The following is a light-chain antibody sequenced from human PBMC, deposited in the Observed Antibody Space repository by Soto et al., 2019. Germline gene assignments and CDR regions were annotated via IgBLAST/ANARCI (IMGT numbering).Light chain of an antibody. Sequence: QSALTQPASVSGSPGQSITISCTGTSSDVGGYNYVSWYQQHPGKAPKLMIYEVSNRPSGVSNRFSGSKSGNTASLTISGRQAEDEAEYYCNSYTSSSTVVFGGGTKLTVL. J-gene: IGLJ2*01. CDR1: SSDVGGYNY. CDR3: NSYTSSSTVV. CDR2: EVS. V-gene: IGLV2-14*01.